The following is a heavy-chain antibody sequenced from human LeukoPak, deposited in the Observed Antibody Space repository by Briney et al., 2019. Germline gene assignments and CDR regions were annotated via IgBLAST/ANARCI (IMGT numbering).Heavy chain of an antibody. CDR1: GSTLGTYA. CDR2: ISGSDGST. Sequence: PGGPLRLSCAASGSTLGTYARSWVRQVQGKGLEWVSRISGSDGSTHYADSVKGRFTVSRDNSKNTLYLQMNSLRAEDTALYYCAKQRRQWLVHSIDYWGQGTLVTVSS. D-gene: IGHD6-19*01. CDR3: AKQRRQWLVHSIDY. J-gene: IGHJ4*02. V-gene: IGHV3-23*01.